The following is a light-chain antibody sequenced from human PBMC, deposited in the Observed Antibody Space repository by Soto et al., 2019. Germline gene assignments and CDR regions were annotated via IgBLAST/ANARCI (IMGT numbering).Light chain of an antibody. Sequence: EIVLTQSPVTVSLSPGERATLSCRASPNVGSYLAWYQHKPGQAPRLLIYDASNRATGTPARFSGSASGADFNLTISSLEPDDFAVYYCQQNVFDPGTRVD. CDR1: PNVGSY. CDR2: DAS. J-gene: IGKJ3*01. CDR3: QQNV. V-gene: IGKV3-11*01.